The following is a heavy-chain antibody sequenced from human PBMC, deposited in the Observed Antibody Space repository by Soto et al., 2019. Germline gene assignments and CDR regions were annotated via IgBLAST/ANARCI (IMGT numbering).Heavy chain of an antibody. CDR1: GDSISSYY. V-gene: IGHV4-59*01. D-gene: IGHD3-22*01. Sequence: PSETLSLTCTVSGDSISSYYWNWIRQPPGKGLEWIGYVSYSGSTNYNPSLKSRVTISLDTSKNQLSLKLTSVTAADPAVYYCATAAMYYYDGSRYFEYWGQGTLVTVSS. CDR3: ATAAMYYYDGSRYFEY. J-gene: IGHJ4*02. CDR2: VSYSGST.